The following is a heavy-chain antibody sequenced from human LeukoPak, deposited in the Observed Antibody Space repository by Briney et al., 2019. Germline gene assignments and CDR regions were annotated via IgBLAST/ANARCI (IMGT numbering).Heavy chain of an antibody. Sequence: ASVKVSCKASGGTFSSYAISWVRQAPGQGLEWMGWINPNSGGTNYAQKFQGRVTMTRDTSISTAYMELSRLRSDDTAVYYCARGNYDFWSGYTFDYWGQGTLVTVSS. V-gene: IGHV1-2*02. D-gene: IGHD3-3*01. J-gene: IGHJ4*02. CDR3: ARGNYDFWSGYTFDY. CDR1: GGTFSSYA. CDR2: INPNSGGT.